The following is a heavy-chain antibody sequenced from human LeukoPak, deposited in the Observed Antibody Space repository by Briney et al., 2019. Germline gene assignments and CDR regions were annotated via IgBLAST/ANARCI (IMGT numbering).Heavy chain of an antibody. CDR2: ISYDGSNK. CDR3: ARDCDTSGYYYCGMDV. J-gene: IGHJ6*02. V-gene: IGHV3-30-3*01. Sequence: GGSLRLSCAASEFTFSSYAMHWVRQAPGKGLDWVAVISYDGSNKYYADSVKGRFTISRDNSKNTLYLQMNSLRTEDTAVYYCARDCDTSGYYYCGMDVWGQGTTVAVSS. D-gene: IGHD3-22*01. CDR1: EFTFSSYA.